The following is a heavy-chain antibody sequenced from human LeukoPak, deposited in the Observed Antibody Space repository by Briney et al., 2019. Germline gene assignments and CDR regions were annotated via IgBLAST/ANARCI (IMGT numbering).Heavy chain of an antibody. CDR1: GYSFTSYY. Sequence: ASVKVSCKASGYSFTSYYMHWVRQAPGQGLQWMAIINVNGGTSTYAQKLQGRLTMTRDTSTSTVYMELSSLRSEDTAVYFCACASTVIDACDMWGQGTMVTVSS. CDR2: INVNGGTS. D-gene: IGHD2-21*02. CDR3: ACASTVIDACDM. J-gene: IGHJ3*02. V-gene: IGHV1-46*04.